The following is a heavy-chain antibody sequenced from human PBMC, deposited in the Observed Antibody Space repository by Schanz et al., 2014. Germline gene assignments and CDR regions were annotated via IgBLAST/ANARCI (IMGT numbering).Heavy chain of an antibody. CDR3: AGAFDSSGYYFDY. CDR1: GYTFTSYD. J-gene: IGHJ4*02. Sequence: QVQLIQSGAEVKKPGASVKVSCTASGYTFTSYDINWVRQAPGQGLEWLGWMNPNSGNPGFAQKFRGRVTMTRNTSMSTVYMELSSLRSEDTAVYYCAGAFDSSGYYFDYWGQGTLVTVSS. CDR2: MNPNSGNP. D-gene: IGHD3-22*01. V-gene: IGHV1-8*01.